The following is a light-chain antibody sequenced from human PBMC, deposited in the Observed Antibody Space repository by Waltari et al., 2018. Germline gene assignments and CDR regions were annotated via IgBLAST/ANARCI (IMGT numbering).Light chain of an antibody. J-gene: IGLJ3*02. CDR1: SDINVGTYK. CDR2: YKPDTGT. V-gene: IGLV5-45*01. Sequence: QAVLTQPASLAASPGASASITRTLRSDINVGTYKIYWYQQRPGSPPQFRVKYKPDTGTQLGSGVPSRFSGSKDTSANAGILLISGLQSEDEADYYCMILYNNAVVFGGGTKVTVL. CDR3: MILYNNAVV.